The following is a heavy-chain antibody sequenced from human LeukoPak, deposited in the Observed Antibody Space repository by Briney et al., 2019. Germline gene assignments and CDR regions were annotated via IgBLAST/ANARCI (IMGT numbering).Heavy chain of an antibody. Sequence: SETLSLTCAVSGGSISSGGYSWSWIRQPPGKGLEWIGYIYHSGSTYYNPSLKSRVTISVDRSKNQFSLKLSSVTAADTAVYYCARVVVPAAMGYYYGMDVWGQGTTVTVSS. D-gene: IGHD2-2*01. CDR1: GGSISSGGYS. CDR3: ARVVVPAAMGYYYGMDV. V-gene: IGHV4-30-2*01. CDR2: IYHSGST. J-gene: IGHJ6*02.